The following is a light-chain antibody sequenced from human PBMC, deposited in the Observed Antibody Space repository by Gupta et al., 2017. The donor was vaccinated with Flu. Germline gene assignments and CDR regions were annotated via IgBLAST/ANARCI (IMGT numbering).Light chain of an antibody. CDR2: DAS. Sequence: EILLTHSPASLSLSPGERATLSCRSSQSVSSYLALYQQKPGQAPRLLIYDASNRATGIPARFSGSGSGTDFTLTISSLEPEDFAVYYCQQRTNWWTFGQGTKVEIK. J-gene: IGKJ1*01. V-gene: IGKV3-11*01. CDR1: QSVSSY. CDR3: QQRTNWWT.